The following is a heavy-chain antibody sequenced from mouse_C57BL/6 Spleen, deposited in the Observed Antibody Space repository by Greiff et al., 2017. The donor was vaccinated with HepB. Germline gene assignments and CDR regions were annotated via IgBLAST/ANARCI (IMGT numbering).Heavy chain of an antibody. CDR2: IYPGDGDT. J-gene: IGHJ3*01. V-gene: IGHV1-82*01. D-gene: IGHD2-12*01. CDR1: GYAFSSSW. CDR3: APSCYSDSVLAY. Sequence: VQLQQSGPELVKPGASVKISCKASGYAFSSSWMNWVKQRPGKGLEWIGRIYPGDGDTNYNGKFKGKATLTVDKSSSTAYMQLSSLTSEDSAVCFCAPSCYSDSVLAYRGQRTLVTVSA.